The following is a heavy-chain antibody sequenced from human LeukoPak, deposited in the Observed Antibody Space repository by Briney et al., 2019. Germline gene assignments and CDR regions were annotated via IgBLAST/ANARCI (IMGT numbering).Heavy chain of an antibody. CDR1: GFTFSTYG. V-gene: IGHV3-74*01. CDR2: INPGGNKK. Sequence: GGSLRLSRAASGFTFSTYGMQWVRQVPGKGLVWVSEINPGGNKKNYADSVWGRFTVSRDNAKDTVYLQMDRVSVGDTAVYYCARGTVGAPGFDYWGQGTLVSVSS. D-gene: IGHD6-13*01. CDR3: ARGTVGAPGFDY. J-gene: IGHJ4*02.